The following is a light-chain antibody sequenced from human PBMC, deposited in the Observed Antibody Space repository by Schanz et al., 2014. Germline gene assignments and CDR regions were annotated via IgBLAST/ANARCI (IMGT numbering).Light chain of an antibody. V-gene: IGLV2-14*02. J-gene: IGLJ1*01. CDR3: SSYTSSSTFRYV. CDR2: EGS. Sequence: QSALTQPASVSGSPGQSITISCTGTSSDVGNYNLVSWYQQHPGKAPKLMIYEGSRRPSGVSNRFSGSKSGNTASLTISGLQAEDEADYYCSSYTSSSTFRYVFGTGTKLTVL. CDR1: SSDVGNYNL.